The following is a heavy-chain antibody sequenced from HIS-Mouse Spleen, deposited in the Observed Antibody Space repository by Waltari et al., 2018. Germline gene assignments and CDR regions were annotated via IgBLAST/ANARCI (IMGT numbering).Heavy chain of an antibody. J-gene: IGHJ2*01. CDR3: AREIPYSSSWYDWYFDL. D-gene: IGHD6-13*01. CDR2: IYYSGRT. CDR1: GGSISSSNYY. V-gene: IGHV4-39*07. Sequence: QLQLQESGPGLVKPSETLSLTCTVSGGSISSSNYYWGWIRQPPGKGLEWIGSIYYSGRTYSNPSLKSRVTISVDTSKNQFSLKLSSVTAADTAVYYCAREIPYSSSWYDWYFDLWGRGTLVTVSS.